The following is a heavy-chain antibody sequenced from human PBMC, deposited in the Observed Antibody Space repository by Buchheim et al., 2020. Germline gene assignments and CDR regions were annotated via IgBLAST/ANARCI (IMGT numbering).Heavy chain of an antibody. CDR2: ISYDGSNK. Sequence: QVQLVESGGGVVQPGRSLRLSCAASGFTFSSYGMHWVRQAPGKGLEWVAVISYDGSNKYYADSVKGRFTISRENSKNTLHLQMNSLGAEDTAVYYCAKDGIVANFDYWGQGTL. CDR1: GFTFSSYG. V-gene: IGHV3-30*18. J-gene: IGHJ4*02. D-gene: IGHD5-12*01. CDR3: AKDGIVANFDY.